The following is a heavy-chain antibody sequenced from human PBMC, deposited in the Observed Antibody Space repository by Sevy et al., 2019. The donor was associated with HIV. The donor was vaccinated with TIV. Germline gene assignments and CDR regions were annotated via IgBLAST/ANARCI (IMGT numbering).Heavy chain of an antibody. CDR3: ARTPPCSSGFYYYYYYYGMDV. CDR1: GFTFSSYA. J-gene: IGHJ6*02. Sequence: GGSLRLSCAASGFTFSSYAMHWVRQAPGKGLEWVAVISYDGSNKYYADSVKGRFTISRDNSKNTLYLQMNSLRAEDTAVYYCARTPPCSSGFYYYYYYYGMDVWGQGTTVTVSS. CDR2: ISYDGSNK. D-gene: IGHD6-6*01. V-gene: IGHV3-30*04.